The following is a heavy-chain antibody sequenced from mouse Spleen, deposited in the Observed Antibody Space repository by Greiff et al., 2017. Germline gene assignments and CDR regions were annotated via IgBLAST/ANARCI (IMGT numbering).Heavy chain of an antibody. Sequence: EVKVVESGGGLVKPGGSLKLSCAASGFTFSDYGMHWVRQAPEKGLEWVAYISSGSSTIYYADTVKGRFTISRDNAKNTLFLQMTSLRSEDTAMYYCARREGYPSMDYWGQGTSVTVSS. CDR1: GFTFSDYG. D-gene: IGHD2-2*01. V-gene: IGHV5-17*01. J-gene: IGHJ4*01. CDR2: ISSGSSTI. CDR3: ARREGYPSMDY.